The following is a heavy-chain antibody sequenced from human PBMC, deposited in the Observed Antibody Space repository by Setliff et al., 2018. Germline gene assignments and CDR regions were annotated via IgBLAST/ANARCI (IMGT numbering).Heavy chain of an antibody. V-gene: IGHV3-23*01. CDR2: ITFGSLSR. CDR1: GFTFNAYA. Sequence: PGGSLRLSCAASGFTFNAYAMSWVRQAPGKGLEWVSAITFGSLSRYYADSVKGRFTISRGNSKNTLFLEMNSLRTEDTAVYYCAKGQGQYYDSSGYYGRVLDYWGQGTLVTVSS. J-gene: IGHJ4*02. D-gene: IGHD3-22*01. CDR3: AKGQGQYYDSSGYYGRVLDY.